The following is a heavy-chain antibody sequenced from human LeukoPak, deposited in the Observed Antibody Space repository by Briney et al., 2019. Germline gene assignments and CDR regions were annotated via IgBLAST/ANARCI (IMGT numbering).Heavy chain of an antibody. Sequence: PGGSLRLSCAASGIRFSLSGMHWVRQAPGRSLEWVAFIRSDGADNYYADSVRGRFTISRDNSKNTVYLQMNSLRVEDTAVYYCARDKGGYYFDYWGQGTLVTVSS. J-gene: IGHJ4*02. CDR2: IRSDGADN. CDR3: ARDKGGYYFDY. CDR1: GIRFSLSG. V-gene: IGHV3-30*02. D-gene: IGHD5-12*01.